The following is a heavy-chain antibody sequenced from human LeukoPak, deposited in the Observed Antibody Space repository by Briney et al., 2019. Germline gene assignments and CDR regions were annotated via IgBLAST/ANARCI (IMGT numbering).Heavy chain of an antibody. J-gene: IGHJ4*02. CDR3: AKDRAAARFIDY. Sequence: PGGSLRLSCAASGFTFSSYAMHWVRQAPGKGLEWVAVISYDGSNKYYADSVKGRFTISRDNSKNTLYLQMNSLRAEDTAVYYCAKDRAAARFIDYWGQGTLVTVSS. V-gene: IGHV3-30*04. D-gene: IGHD6-6*01. CDR2: ISYDGSNK. CDR1: GFTFSSYA.